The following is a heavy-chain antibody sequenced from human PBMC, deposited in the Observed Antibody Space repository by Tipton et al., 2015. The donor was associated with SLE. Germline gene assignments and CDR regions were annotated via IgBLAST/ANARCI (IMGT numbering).Heavy chain of an antibody. CDR1: GGSISSGGYY. V-gene: IGHV4-31*02. D-gene: IGHD4-17*01. Sequence: LRLSCTVSGGSISSGGYYWSWIRQHPGKGLEWIGYIYYSGSTYYNPSLKSRVTISVDTSKNQFSLKLSSVTAADTAVYYCARERDDYGDHGGFDYWGQGTLVTVSS. CDR2: IYYSGST. CDR3: ARERDDYGDHGGFDY. J-gene: IGHJ4*02.